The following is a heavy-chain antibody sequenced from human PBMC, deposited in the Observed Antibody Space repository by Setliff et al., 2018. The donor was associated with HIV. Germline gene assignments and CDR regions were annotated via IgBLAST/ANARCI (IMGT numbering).Heavy chain of an antibody. Sequence: GSLRLSCAASGFTFSSYWMAWVRQAPGKGLEWVSAISGSGDNIYYADSVKGRFTFSRDNSKNTLYLQMNSLRAEDTAVYYCAKDDKFAFDYWGLGTLVTVSS. CDR3: AKDDKFAFDY. CDR1: GFTFSSYW. J-gene: IGHJ4*02. V-gene: IGHV3-23*01. D-gene: IGHD3-10*01. CDR2: ISGSGDNI.